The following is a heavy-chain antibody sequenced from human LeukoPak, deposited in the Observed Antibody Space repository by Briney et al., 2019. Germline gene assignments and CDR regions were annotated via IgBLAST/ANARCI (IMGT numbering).Heavy chain of an antibody. J-gene: IGHJ4*02. D-gene: IGHD2-2*01. CDR2: INPNSGGT. CDR1: GYTFTGYY. V-gene: IGHV1-2*02. CDR3: ARAPPAAMGGYFDY. Sequence: VASVKVSCKASGYTFTGYYTHWVRQAPGQGLEWMGWINPNSGGTNYAQKFQGRVTMTRDTSISTAYMELSRLRSDDTAVCYCARAPPAAMGGYFDYWGQGTLVTVSS.